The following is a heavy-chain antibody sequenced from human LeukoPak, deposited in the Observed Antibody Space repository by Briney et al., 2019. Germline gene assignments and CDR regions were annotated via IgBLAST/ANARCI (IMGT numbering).Heavy chain of an antibody. D-gene: IGHD6-19*01. CDR3: ARDVLAVAGYYYYYYRDV. CDR1: GGSISSSNW. Sequence: PSETLSLTCAVSGGSISSSNWWSWVRQPPGKGLEWIGEIYHSGSTNYNPSLKSRVTISVDKSKNQFSLKLSSVTAADTAVYYCARDVLAVAGYYYYYYRDVWGKGTTVTISS. V-gene: IGHV4-4*02. CDR2: IYHSGST. J-gene: IGHJ6*03.